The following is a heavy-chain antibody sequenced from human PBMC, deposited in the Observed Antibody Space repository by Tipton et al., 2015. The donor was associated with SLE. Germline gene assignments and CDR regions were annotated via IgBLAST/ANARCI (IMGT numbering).Heavy chain of an antibody. CDR2: ISGCNGNT. J-gene: IGHJ3*02. CDR1: GYTFSSYG. Sequence: QLVQSGAEVKKPGASVKVSCEASGYTFSSYGISWVREAPGQGLEWMGWISGCNGNTKYTQKLQGRVTMTTDTSTSTAYMEVRSLRSDDTAVYYCARDPFLLDDYGDYDSGAFDIWGQGTMVTVSS. CDR3: ARDPFLLDDYGDYDSGAFDI. V-gene: IGHV1-18*01. D-gene: IGHD4-17*01.